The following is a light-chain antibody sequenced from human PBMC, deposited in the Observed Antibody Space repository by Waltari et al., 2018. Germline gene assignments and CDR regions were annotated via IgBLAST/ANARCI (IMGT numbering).Light chain of an antibody. CDR1: QSVSSIS. Sequence: EMLLTQSPGTLSLSPGERATLSCRASQSVSSISLAWYQQKPGQAPRLLIYGASRRATGIPDRFSGSESGTDFTLTISRLEPEDFAVYYCQQFADSSYTYGQGTKLEI. J-gene: IGKJ2*01. V-gene: IGKV3-20*01. CDR2: GAS. CDR3: QQFADSSYT.